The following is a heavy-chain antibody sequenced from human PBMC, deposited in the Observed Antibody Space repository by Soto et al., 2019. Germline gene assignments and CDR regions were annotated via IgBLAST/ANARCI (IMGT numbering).Heavy chain of an antibody. D-gene: IGHD6-13*01. V-gene: IGHV3-23*01. CDR1: GFTFSSYA. CDR2: ISGSGGST. Sequence: EVQLLESGGGLVQPGGSLRLSCAASGFTFSSYAMSWVRQAPGKGLEWVSAISGSGGSTYYADSVKGRFTISRDNSKNALDLEMNGLRAEDTAVYYCAYSSTPLDYWGQGTLVTVSS. CDR3: AYSSTPLDY. J-gene: IGHJ4*02.